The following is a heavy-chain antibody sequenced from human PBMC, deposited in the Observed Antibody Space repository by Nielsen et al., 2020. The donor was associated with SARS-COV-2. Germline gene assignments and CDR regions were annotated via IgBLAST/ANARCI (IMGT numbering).Heavy chain of an antibody. Sequence: PGKGLEWIGYIYYSGSTYYNPSLKSRVTVSVDTSKNQFSLKLSSVTAADTAVYYCARDLVGYDYVWGSYRGSLDVWGQGTTVTVSS. V-gene: IGHV4-31*02. D-gene: IGHD3-16*01. CDR2: IYYSGST. J-gene: IGHJ6*02. CDR3: ARDLVGYDYVWGSYRGSLDV.